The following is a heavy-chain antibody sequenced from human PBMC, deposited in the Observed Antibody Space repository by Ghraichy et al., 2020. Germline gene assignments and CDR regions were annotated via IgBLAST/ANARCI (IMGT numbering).Heavy chain of an antibody. CDR3: ARDRSTAMVSYSLYYYGMDA. Sequence: SVKVSCKASGGTFSNYAIHWVRQAPGQGLEWMGRIIPILGIANYAQKFQGRVTITADKSTSTAYMELRSLRSEDTAVYYCARDRSTAMVSYSLYYYGMDAWGQGTTVTVSS. V-gene: IGHV1-69*04. D-gene: IGHD5-18*01. CDR2: IIPILGIA. CDR1: GGTFSNYA. J-gene: IGHJ6*02.